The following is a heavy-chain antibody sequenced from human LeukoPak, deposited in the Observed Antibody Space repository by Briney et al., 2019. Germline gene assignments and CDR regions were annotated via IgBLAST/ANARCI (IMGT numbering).Heavy chain of an antibody. CDR3: AKGEPSKAVVAAWIDY. V-gene: IGHV3-30*04. Sequence: GGSLRLSCAASGFNFITAATTWVRQAPGKGLEWVAVISYDGGDKYYTDSLKGRFTVSRDNSKNTVYLQVNSLRVEDRGVYYCAKGEPSKAVVAAWIDYWGQGTLVTVSS. D-gene: IGHD2-15*01. J-gene: IGHJ4*02. CDR2: ISYDGGDK. CDR1: GFNFITAA.